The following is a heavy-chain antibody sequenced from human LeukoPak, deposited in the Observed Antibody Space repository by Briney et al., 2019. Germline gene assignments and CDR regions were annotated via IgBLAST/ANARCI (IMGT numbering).Heavy chain of an antibody. D-gene: IGHD3-22*01. CDR1: GSTFSSYG. Sequence: GGSLRLSCAASGSTFSSYGMHWVRQAPGKGLEWVAVISYDGSNKYYADSVKGRFTISRDNSKNTLYLQMNSLRAEDTAVYYCAKDLGDSSGYYYDAFDIWGQGTMVTVSS. CDR2: ISYDGSNK. CDR3: AKDLGDSSGYYYDAFDI. V-gene: IGHV3-30*18. J-gene: IGHJ3*02.